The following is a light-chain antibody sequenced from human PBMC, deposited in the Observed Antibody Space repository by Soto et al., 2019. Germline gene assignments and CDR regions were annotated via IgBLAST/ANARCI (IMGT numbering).Light chain of an antibody. Sequence: IQLTQSPASLSASVGDRVTITCRASQGISSYLAWYQQKPGKAPKLLIYAASTLQSGVPSRFSGSGSGTDFTLTISNLHPEDFATYSCQQTYRIPLTFGGGTKVDIK. CDR1: QGISSY. V-gene: IGKV1-9*01. CDR2: AAS. CDR3: QQTYRIPLT. J-gene: IGKJ4*01.